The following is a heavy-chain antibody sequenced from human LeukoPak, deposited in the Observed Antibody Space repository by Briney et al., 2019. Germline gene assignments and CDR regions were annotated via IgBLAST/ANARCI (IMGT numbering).Heavy chain of an antibody. V-gene: IGHV4-4*07. J-gene: IGHJ5*02. Sequence: SETLSLTCTVSGGSISSYYWSWIRQPAGKGLELIGRIYTRGSTTYNPSLKSRVTMSVDTSKNQFSLKLSSVTAADTAVYYCARDSGTTGEVKFDPWGQGTLVTVSS. CDR3: ARDSGTTGEVKFDP. D-gene: IGHD3-10*01. CDR1: GGSISSYY. CDR2: IYTRGST.